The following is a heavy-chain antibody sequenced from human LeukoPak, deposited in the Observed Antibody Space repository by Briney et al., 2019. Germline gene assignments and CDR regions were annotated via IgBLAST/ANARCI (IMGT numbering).Heavy chain of an antibody. D-gene: IGHD6-13*01. CDR2: ISGSGGST. CDR1: GFTFSSYG. CDR3: AKSYSSSWSFYDY. J-gene: IGHJ4*02. V-gene: IGHV3-23*01. Sequence: GGSLRLSCAASGFTFSSYGMTWVRQAPGKGLEWVSAISGSGGSTYYADSAKGRFTISRDNSKNTLYLQMNSLRAEDTAVYYCAKSYSSSWSFYDYWGQGTLVTVSS.